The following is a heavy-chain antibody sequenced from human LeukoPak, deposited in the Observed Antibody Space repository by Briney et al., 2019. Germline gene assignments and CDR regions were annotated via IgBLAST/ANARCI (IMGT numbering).Heavy chain of an antibody. CDR2: IYYSGSA. J-gene: IGHJ5*01. D-gene: IGHD1-1*01. V-gene: IGHV4-59*01. CDR3: AGDRTGNNWFDP. CDR1: GGSISNDY. Sequence: SETLSLTCSVSGGSISNDYWSWIRLPPGKGLEWIGYIYYSGSANYNPSLSNRVTISVDTSKNQFSLMLSSVTAADTAVYYCAGDRTGNNWFDPWGQGTLVTVSS.